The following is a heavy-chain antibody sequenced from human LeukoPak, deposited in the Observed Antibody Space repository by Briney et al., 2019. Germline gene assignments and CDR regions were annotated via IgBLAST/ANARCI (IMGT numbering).Heavy chain of an antibody. J-gene: IGHJ3*02. CDR2: IYYTGST. Sequence: SETLSLTCAVSGGSISSYYWSWIRQPRGKGLEWSGYIYYTGSTNYNPSLKSRVTISVDTSKNQFSLKLSSVTAADTAVYYCARGRFWSGYYLFDIWGQGTMVTVSS. V-gene: IGHV4-59*01. D-gene: IGHD3-3*01. CDR3: ARGRFWSGYYLFDI. CDR1: GGSISSYY.